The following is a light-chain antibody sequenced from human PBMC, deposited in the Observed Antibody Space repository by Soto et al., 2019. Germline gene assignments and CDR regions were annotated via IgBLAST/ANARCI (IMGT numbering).Light chain of an antibody. CDR1: PSNIGGYDY. CDR3: SSYAGNNNFVV. J-gene: IGLJ3*02. CDR2: EVS. Sequence: QSALTQPPSASGSPGQSVTISCTGIPSNIGGYDYVSWYQQHSGKAPKLMTYEVSKRPSGVPDRFSGSKSGNTASLTVSGLQAEDEADYYCSSYAGNNNFVVFGGGTKVTVL. V-gene: IGLV2-8*01.